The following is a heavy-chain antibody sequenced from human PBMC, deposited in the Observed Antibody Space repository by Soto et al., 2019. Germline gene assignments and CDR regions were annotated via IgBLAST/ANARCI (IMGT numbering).Heavy chain of an antibody. CDR1: GVSISRTRYN. CDR3: VRQGSY. CDR2: PXYXXXX. J-gene: IGHJ4*02. Sequence: SETLFLTSNVSGVSISRTRYNWGWVRQPLGMXXEWXGXPXYXXXXHYTPSLKSRINISADQAKNRVSLTLPTVSAADPAVYYCVRQGSYWGQGALVTVYS. V-gene: IGHV4-39*01.